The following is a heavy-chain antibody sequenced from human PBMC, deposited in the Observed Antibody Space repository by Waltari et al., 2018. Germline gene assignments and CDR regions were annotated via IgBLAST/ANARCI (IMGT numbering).Heavy chain of an antibody. V-gene: IGHV3-74*01. Sequence: EAQLVESGGGLIQPGGSLRLSCAASGFTFSSYWMHWVRQTPGKGLVWVSRINSDGSSTSYADSVKGRFTISRDNAKNTLYLQMNSLRAEDTAVYYCARVSDYYDSSGYWFDYWGQGILVTVSS. CDR3: ARVSDYYDSSGYWFDY. D-gene: IGHD3-22*01. CDR1: GFTFSSYW. J-gene: IGHJ4*02. CDR2: INSDGSST.